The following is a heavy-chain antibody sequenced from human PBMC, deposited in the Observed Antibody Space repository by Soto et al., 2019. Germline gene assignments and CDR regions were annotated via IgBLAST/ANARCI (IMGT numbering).Heavy chain of an antibody. CDR2: INPNSGGT. D-gene: IGHD1-26*01. Sequence: GASVKVSCKASGYTFTAYYMHWVRQAPGQGLEWMGWINPNSGGTNYAQKFQGRVTMTRDTSISTAYMELSRLRSDDTAVYYCARAYSGRYERMGRPTWYFDYWGQGTLVTVSS. V-gene: IGHV1-2*02. J-gene: IGHJ4*02. CDR3: ARAYSGRYERMGRPTWYFDY. CDR1: GYTFTAYY.